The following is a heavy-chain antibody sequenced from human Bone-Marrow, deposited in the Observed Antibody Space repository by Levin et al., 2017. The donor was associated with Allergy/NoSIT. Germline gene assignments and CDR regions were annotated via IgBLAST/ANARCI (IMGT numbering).Heavy chain of an antibody. CDR3: VRGKGLAGVADYYNNGLDV. V-gene: IGHV3-21*01. CDR1: GFTFNSYS. J-gene: IGHJ6*02. CDR2: ITSFSSYI. D-gene: IGHD3-10*01. Sequence: GESLKISCVASGFTFNSYSMNWVRQAPGKGLEWVSSITSFSSYIEYADSVKGRFTMSRDNAKNSLLLEMTGLRAEDTAVYYCVRGKGLAGVADYYNNGLDVWGQGTTVTVSS.